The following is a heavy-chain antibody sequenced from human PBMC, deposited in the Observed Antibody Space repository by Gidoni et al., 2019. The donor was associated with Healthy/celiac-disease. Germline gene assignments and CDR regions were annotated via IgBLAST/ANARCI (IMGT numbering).Heavy chain of an antibody. J-gene: IGHJ6*02. V-gene: IGHV1-46*03. Sequence: QVQLVQSGAEVKKPGASVQVSCKASGYTFTSYYMHWVRQAPGQGLEWMGIINPSGGSTSYAQKFQGRVTMTRDTSTSTVYMELSSLRSEDTAVYYCARTTYYDFWSGYLSGTDYYYYGMDVWGQGTTVTVSS. CDR2: INPSGGST. CDR1: GYTFTSYY. CDR3: ARTTYYDFWSGYLSGTDYYYYGMDV. D-gene: IGHD3-3*01.